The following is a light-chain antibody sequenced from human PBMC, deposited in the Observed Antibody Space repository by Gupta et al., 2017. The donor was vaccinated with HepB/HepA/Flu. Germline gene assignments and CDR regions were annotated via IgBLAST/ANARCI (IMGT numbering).Light chain of an antibody. CDR3: ASYASNSAVV. V-gene: IGLV2-14*03. CDR1: SSDFGGYDY. CDR2: DVS. Sequence: QSALTQPASVSGSPGRSITISCTGTSSDFGGYDYVSWYRQNPGKAPQLIIYDVSNRPSGISNRFSGSKSGNTASLIISGLQADDEADYYCASYASNSAVVFGGGTKLTVL. J-gene: IGLJ3*02.